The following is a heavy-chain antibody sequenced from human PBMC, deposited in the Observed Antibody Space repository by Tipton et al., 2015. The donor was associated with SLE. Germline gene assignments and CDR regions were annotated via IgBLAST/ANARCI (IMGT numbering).Heavy chain of an antibody. D-gene: IGHD6-13*01. CDR1: GVSMRRSSYY. CDR3: ARQLIAARNWFDP. Sequence: TLSLTCTVSGVSMRRSSYYWGWIRQPPGKGLEWIGSIYFSGFTYYNPSLKSRVTISVDMSNNQFSLNLSSVTAADTAVYYCARQLIAARNWFDPWGQGTLVTVSP. J-gene: IGHJ5*02. V-gene: IGHV4-39*01. CDR2: IYFSGFT.